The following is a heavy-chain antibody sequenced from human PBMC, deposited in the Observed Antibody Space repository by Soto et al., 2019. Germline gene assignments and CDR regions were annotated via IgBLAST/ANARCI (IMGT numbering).Heavy chain of an antibody. D-gene: IGHD2-8*02. CDR2: MHAGNGNT. CDR1: GYSFTSFA. Sequence: GASVKVSCKASGYSFTSFAMHWVRHAPGQRLEWMGWMHAGNGNTKYSQKFQDRVTSTRDTSASTGYMELSSLRSEDTAVYYCARPCTGGTCFHLDYWGQGTQVTVS. V-gene: IGHV1-3*01. CDR3: ARPCTGGTCFHLDY. J-gene: IGHJ4*02.